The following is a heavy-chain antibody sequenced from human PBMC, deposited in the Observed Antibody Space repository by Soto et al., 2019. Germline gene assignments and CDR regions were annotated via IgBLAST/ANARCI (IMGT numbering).Heavy chain of an antibody. V-gene: IGHV3-30-3*01. J-gene: IGHJ6*02. CDR3: ARTRGAYGMDV. CDR1: GFTFSSYA. D-gene: IGHD1-26*01. Sequence: PGGSLRLSCAASGFTFSSYAMHWVRQAPGKGLEWGAVISYDGSNKYYADSVKGRFTISRDNSKNTLYLQMNSLRAEDTAVYYCARTRGAYGMDVWSQGTTVTVS. CDR2: ISYDGSNK.